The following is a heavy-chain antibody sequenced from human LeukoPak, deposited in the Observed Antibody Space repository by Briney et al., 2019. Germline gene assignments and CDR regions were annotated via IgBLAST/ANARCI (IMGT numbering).Heavy chain of an antibody. CDR1: GFTFSSYD. CDR2: MGTAGDT. D-gene: IGHD1-26*01. CDR3: AALGGSIY. V-gene: IGHV3-13*01. Sequence: GGSLRLSCAASGFTFSSYDVHWVRQATGRGLEWVSAMGTAGDTYHAGSVKGRFTISREDAKNSFYLQVNSLRAGDTAVYYCAALGGSIYWGQGTVVTVSS. J-gene: IGHJ4*02.